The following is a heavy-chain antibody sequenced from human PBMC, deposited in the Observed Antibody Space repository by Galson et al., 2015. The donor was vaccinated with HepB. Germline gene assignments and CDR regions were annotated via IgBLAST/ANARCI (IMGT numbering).Heavy chain of an antibody. J-gene: IGHJ6*02. Sequence: SVKVSCKASGGTFSSYAISWVRQAPGQGLEWMGGIIPIFGTANYAQKFQGRVTITADKSTSTAYMELSSLRSEDTAVYYCARAPIIVVVPAAMVVSPYYYYYYGMDVWGQGTTVTVSS. V-gene: IGHV1-69*06. CDR3: ARAPIIVVVPAAMVVSPYYYYYYGMDV. CDR1: GGTFSSYA. CDR2: IIPIFGTA. D-gene: IGHD2-2*01.